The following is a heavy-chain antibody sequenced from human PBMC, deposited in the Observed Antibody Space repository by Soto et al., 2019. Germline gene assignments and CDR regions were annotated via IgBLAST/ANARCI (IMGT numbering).Heavy chain of an antibody. J-gene: IGHJ6*02. CDR2: INPNSGGT. CDR3: ASNQKWGDYDFWSGYYIPRPVHYYGMDV. D-gene: IGHD3-3*01. Sequence: ASVKVSCKASGYTFTGYYMHWVRQAPGQGLEWMGWINPNSGGTNYAQKFQGRVTMTRDTSISTAYMELSRLRSDDTAVYYCASNQKWGDYDFWSGYYIPRPVHYYGMDVWGQGTTVTSP. CDR1: GYTFTGYY. V-gene: IGHV1-2*02.